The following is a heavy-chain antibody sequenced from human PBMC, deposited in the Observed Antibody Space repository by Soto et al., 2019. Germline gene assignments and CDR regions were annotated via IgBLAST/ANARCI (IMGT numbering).Heavy chain of an antibody. D-gene: IGHD3-16*02. CDR2: ISWNSGSI. CDR1: GFTFDDYA. J-gene: IGHJ6*02. Sequence: EVQLVESGGGLVQPGRSLRLSCAASGFTFDDYAMHWVRQAPGKGLEWVSGISWNSGSIGYADSVKGRLTISRDNAKNPLYLQMNSLRAEDTALYYCMGSIEMSPYYGMDVWGQGTTVTVSS. CDR3: MGSIEMSPYYGMDV. V-gene: IGHV3-9*01.